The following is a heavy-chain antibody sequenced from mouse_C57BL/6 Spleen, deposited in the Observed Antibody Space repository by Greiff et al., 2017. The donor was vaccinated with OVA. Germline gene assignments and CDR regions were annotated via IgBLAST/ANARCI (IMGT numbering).Heavy chain of an antibody. V-gene: IGHV1-72*01. CDR2: IDPNSGGT. CDR3: ARMMGVYDYDVAWFAY. J-gene: IGHJ3*01. Sequence: VQLQQPGAELVKPGASVKLSCKASGYTFTSYWMHWVKQRPGRGLEWIGRIDPNSGGTKYNEKFKSKATLTVDKPSSTAYMQLSSLTSEDSAVYYCARMMGVYDYDVAWFAYWGQGTLVTVSA. D-gene: IGHD2-4*01. CDR1: GYTFTSYW.